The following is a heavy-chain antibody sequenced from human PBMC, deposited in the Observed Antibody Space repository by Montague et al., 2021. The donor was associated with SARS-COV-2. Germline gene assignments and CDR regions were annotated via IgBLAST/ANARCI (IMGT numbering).Heavy chain of an antibody. CDR1: GFTFSSYA. V-gene: IGHV3-23*01. D-gene: IGHD3-10*01. CDR2: ISGSGGST. CDR3: AKDLGGYGSESY. Sequence: SLRLSCAASGFTFSSYAMSWVRQAPGKGLEWVSAISGSGGSTYYADSVKGRFTISRDNSKNTLYLQMNSLRAEDTAVYYCAKDLGGYGSESYWGQGTLVTVSS. J-gene: IGHJ4*02.